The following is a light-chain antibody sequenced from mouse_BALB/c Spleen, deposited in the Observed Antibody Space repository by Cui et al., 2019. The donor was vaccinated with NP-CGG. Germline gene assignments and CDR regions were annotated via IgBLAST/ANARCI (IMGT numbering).Light chain of an antibody. V-gene: IGLV1*01. CDR3: ALWYSNHWV. CDR1: TGAVTTSNY. Sequence: QAVVTQESALTPSPGETVTLTCRSSTGAVTTSNYANWVQEKRDHVCTGLIGGTNNRAPGVPARFSGSLMGDKAALTITGAQTEDEAIYFCALWYSNHWVFGGGTKLTVL. CDR2: GTN. J-gene: IGLJ1*01.